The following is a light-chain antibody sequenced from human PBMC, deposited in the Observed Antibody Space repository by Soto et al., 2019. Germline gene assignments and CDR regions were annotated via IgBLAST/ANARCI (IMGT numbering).Light chain of an antibody. CDR3: HVWDSSSDHYV. J-gene: IGLJ1*01. CDR1: NIGGKS. CDR2: DDS. Sequence: SYERTQPPSVSVAPGQTARITCGGNNIGGKSVHWYQQKPGQAPVLVVYDDSDRPSGIPDRFSGSNSGDTATLTIRRVEAGDEADYYCHVWDSSSDHYVFGTGTKVTV. V-gene: IGLV3-21*02.